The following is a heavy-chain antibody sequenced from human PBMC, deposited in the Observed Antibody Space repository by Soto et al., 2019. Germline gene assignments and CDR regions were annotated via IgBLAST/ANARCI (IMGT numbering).Heavy chain of an antibody. CDR1: GFTFSSYW. CDR3: ARHPVAGMFSYYYYGMDV. D-gene: IGHD6-19*01. Sequence: LRLSCAASGFTFSSYWMSWVRQAPGKGLEWVANIKQDGSEKYYVDSVKGRFTISRDNAKNSLYLQMNSLRAEDTAVYYCARHPVAGMFSYYYYGMDVWGQGTTVTVSS. CDR2: IKQDGSEK. V-gene: IGHV3-7*05. J-gene: IGHJ6*02.